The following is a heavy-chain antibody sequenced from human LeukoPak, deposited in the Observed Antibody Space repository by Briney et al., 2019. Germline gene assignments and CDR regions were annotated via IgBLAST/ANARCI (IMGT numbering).Heavy chain of an antibody. V-gene: IGHV4-59*01. CDR2: IYYGGST. CDR1: GGSISSYY. Sequence: SETLSLTCTVSGGSISSYYWSWIRQPPGEGLEWIGYIYYGGSTDYNPSLKSRVTISKDTSKTQFSLRLSSVTAADTAVYYCARGYSSSWNYFDYWGQGTLVTVSS. CDR3: ARGYSSSWNYFDY. D-gene: IGHD6-13*01. J-gene: IGHJ4*02.